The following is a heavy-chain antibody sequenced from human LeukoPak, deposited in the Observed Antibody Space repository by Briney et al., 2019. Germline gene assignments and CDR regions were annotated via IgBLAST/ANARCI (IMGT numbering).Heavy chain of an antibody. V-gene: IGHV3-30*01. CDR2: ISYDGSNK. Sequence: GGSLRLSCAASGFTFSSYAMHWFRQAPGKGLEWVAVISYDGSNKYYADSVKGRFTISRDNSKNTLYLQMNSLRAEDTAVNYCAREIYGDYYPYFDYWGQGTLVTVSS. D-gene: IGHD4-17*01. CDR3: AREIYGDYYPYFDY. CDR1: GFTFSSYA. J-gene: IGHJ4*02.